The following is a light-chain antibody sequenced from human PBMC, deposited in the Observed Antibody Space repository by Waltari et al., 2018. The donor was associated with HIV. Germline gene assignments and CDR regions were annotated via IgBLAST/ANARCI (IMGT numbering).Light chain of an antibody. CDR2: INN. CDR3: AAWDDSLNGWV. Sequence: QSVLTQPPSASGTPGQRVTISCSGGSSNIGSKTVNWYQQLPGTAPKLRIYINNQRPSGGPDRFSGSKSGTAASLAISGLQSDDEADYDCAAWDDSLNGWVFGGGTKLTVL. J-gene: IGLJ3*02. V-gene: IGLV1-44*01. CDR1: SSNIGSKT.